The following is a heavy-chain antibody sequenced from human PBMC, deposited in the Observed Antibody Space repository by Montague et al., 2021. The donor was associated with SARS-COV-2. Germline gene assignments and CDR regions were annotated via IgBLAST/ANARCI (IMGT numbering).Heavy chain of an antibody. V-gene: IGHV4-59*01. D-gene: IGHD5-12*01. J-gene: IGHJ2*01. CDR3: AGDRGRFWHFDL. CDR1: GGSISSYY. CDR2: FYYSGST. Sequence: SETLSLTCTVSGGSISSYYWNWIRQSPGKGLEWIGYFYYSGSTKYNPSFKSRVTMLVDTSTRQMSLRLNSVTAADTAVYYCAGDRGRFWHFDLWGRGTLVTVSS.